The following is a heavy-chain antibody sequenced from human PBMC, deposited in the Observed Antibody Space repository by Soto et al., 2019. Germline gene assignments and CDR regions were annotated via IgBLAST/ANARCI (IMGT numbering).Heavy chain of an antibody. V-gene: IGHV4-34*01. CDR1: GGTLSGHY. Sequence: SDTMSPTCPVYGGTLSGHYWKWLRQPTGKALEWIGEINHSGSTKYNPSLKSRVTISVDTSKNQFSMKMSSVTPADTAVYYCARGAGVVIPYYSYGMDVWGQLTTFSVSS. D-gene: IGHD3-3*01. CDR3: ARGAGVVIPYYSYGMDV. CDR2: INHSGST. J-gene: IGHJ6*02.